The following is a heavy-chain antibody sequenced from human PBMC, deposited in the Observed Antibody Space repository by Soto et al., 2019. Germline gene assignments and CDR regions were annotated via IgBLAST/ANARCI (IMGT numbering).Heavy chain of an antibody. D-gene: IGHD3-22*01. V-gene: IGHV4-39*01. CDR2: IYYSGST. CDR1: GGSISSSSYY. Sequence: QLQLQESGPGLVKPSETLSLTCTVSGGSISSSSYYWGWIRQPPGKGLEWNGSIYYSGSTYYTPSRKSRVTISVDTSKNRFSLRLSSVTAADTAVYYCARRVTAATYYYDSSGPGGWYFDLWGRGTLVTVSS. CDR3: ARRVTAATYYYDSSGPGGWYFDL. J-gene: IGHJ2*01.